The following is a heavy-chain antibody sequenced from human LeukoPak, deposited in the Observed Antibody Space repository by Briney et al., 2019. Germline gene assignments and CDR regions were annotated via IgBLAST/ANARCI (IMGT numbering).Heavy chain of an antibody. J-gene: IGHJ4*02. CDR3: AKWGLGAGTDLNVGDY. CDR1: GFTFSSCA. CDR2: ISGSGGST. Sequence: GGSLRLSCAASGFTFSSCAMSWVRQVPGKGLEWVSGISGSGGSTYYADSVKGRFTISRDNSKNTLYLQMNSLRAEDTAVYYCAKWGLGAGTDLNVGDYWGQGTLVTAPS. D-gene: IGHD6-13*01. V-gene: IGHV3-23*01.